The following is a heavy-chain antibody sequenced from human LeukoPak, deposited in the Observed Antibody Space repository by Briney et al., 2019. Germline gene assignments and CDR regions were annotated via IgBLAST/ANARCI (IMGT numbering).Heavy chain of an antibody. V-gene: IGHV1-8*01. CDR2: MNPNSGNT. J-gene: IGHJ4*02. Sequence: ASVKVSCKASGYTFTSYDINWVRQAPGQGLEWMGWMNPNSGNTGYAQKFQGRVTMTRNTSISTAYMELSSLRSEDTAVYYCARGSTYYYDSSGYSHTNPFDYWGRGTLVTVSS. CDR1: GYTFTSYD. CDR3: ARGSTYYYDSSGYSHTNPFDY. D-gene: IGHD3-22*01.